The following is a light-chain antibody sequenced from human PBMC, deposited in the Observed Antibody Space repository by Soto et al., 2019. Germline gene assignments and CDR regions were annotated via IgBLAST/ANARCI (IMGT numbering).Light chain of an antibody. V-gene: IGLV1-40*01. CDR3: QSYDSSLSGSGV. CDR1: CSNIGAGYD. J-gene: IGLJ2*01. CDR2: GNS. Sequence: QSVLTQPPSVSGAPGQRVTISCTGSCSNIGAGYDVHWYQQLPGTAPKLLIYGNSNRPSGVPDRFSGSKSGTSASLAITGLQAEDEADYYCQSYDSSLSGSGVFGGGTQLTVL.